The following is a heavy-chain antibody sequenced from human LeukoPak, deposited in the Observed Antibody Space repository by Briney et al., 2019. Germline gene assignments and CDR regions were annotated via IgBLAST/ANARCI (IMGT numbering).Heavy chain of an antibody. CDR2: ISGSGDNT. CDR3: AKMKGHPLQKYYVDV. J-gene: IGHJ6*01. CDR1: GFTFSGFA. Sequence: GGSLRLSCAASGFTFSGFAMSWVRRTPGKGLEWASGISGSGDNTLYAASVKGRFTISRDNSKNTLYLEMNSLRAEDTAIYYCAKMKGHPLQKYYVDVWGQGTTVTVSS. D-gene: IGHD2/OR15-2a*01. V-gene: IGHV3-23*01.